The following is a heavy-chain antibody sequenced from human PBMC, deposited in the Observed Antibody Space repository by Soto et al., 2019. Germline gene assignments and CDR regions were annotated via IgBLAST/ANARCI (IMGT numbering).Heavy chain of an antibody. J-gene: IGHJ4*02. Sequence: QVQLAQSGAEVKKPGSSVKVSCKAFGGTFSTYAVSWVRQAPGQGLEWVGGIIPSTGSTNHAQKFQGRVTITADESTRTVYMELTSLRSDDTAVYYCARGGSSSDYWGQGTLVTVSS. CDR3: ARGGSSSDY. CDR1: GGTFSTYA. D-gene: IGHD6-13*01. V-gene: IGHV1-69*12. CDR2: IIPSTGST.